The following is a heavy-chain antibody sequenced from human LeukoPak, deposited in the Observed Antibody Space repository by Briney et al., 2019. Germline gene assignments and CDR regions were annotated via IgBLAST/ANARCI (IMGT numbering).Heavy chain of an antibody. J-gene: IGHJ4*02. CDR2: IKQDGSEK. CDR3: ARDRGYCSGGSCLRFDY. Sequence: PGGSLRLSCAASGFTFSSYWMSWIRQAPGKGLEWVANIKQDGSEKYYVDSVKGRFTISRDNAKNSLYLQMNSLRAEDTAVYYCARDRGYCSGGSCLRFDYWGQGTLVTVSS. V-gene: IGHV3-7*01. D-gene: IGHD2-15*01. CDR1: GFTFSSYW.